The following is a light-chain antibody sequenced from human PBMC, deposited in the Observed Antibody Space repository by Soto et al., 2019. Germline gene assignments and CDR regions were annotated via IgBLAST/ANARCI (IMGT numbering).Light chain of an antibody. CDR3: QQLNSYPVT. J-gene: IGKJ3*01. V-gene: IGKV1-9*01. CDR2: AAS. CDR1: QGISSY. Sequence: DIQLTQSPSFLSASVGDRVTITCRASQGISSYLAWYQQKPGKAPKLLIYAASTLQSGVPSRFSGSGSGTEFTLTISSLQPEDFATYYCQQLNSYPVTFGPGTKADIK.